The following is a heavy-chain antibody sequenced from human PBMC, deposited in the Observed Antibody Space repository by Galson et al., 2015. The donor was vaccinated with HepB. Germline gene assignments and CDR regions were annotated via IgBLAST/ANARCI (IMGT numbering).Heavy chain of an antibody. CDR1: GGSISSGGYY. D-gene: IGHD2-15*01. J-gene: IGHJ5*02. Sequence: TLSLTCTVSGGSISSGGYYWSWIRQHPGKGLEWIGYIYYSGSTYYNPSLKSRVTISVDTSKNQFSLKLSSVTAADTAVYYCAREVIVSDSSPFDPWGQGTLVTVSS. CDR3: AREVIVSDSSPFDP. CDR2: IYYSGST. V-gene: IGHV4-31*03.